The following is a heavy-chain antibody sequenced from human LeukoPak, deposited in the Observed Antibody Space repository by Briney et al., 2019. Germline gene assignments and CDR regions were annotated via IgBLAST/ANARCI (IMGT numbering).Heavy chain of an antibody. CDR2: IRYDGSNK. CDR3: AKVQPDGSGGFDY. D-gene: IGHD3-10*01. J-gene: IGHJ4*02. Sequence: GGSLRLSCAASGFTFSSYGMHWVRQAPGNGLEWVAFIRYDGSNKYYADSVKGRFTISRDNSKNTLYLQMNSLRAEDTAVYYCAKVQPDGSGGFDYWGQGTLVTVSS. CDR1: GFTFSSYG. V-gene: IGHV3-30*02.